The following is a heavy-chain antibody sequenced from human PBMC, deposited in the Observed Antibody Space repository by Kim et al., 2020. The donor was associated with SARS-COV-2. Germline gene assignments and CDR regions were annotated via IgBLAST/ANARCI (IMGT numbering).Heavy chain of an antibody. CDR2: IYYSGST. Sequence: SETLSLTCTVSGGSISSSSYYWGWIRQPPGKGLEWIGSIYYSGSTYYNPSLKSRVTISVDTSKNQFSLKLSSVTAADTAVYYCARHRYYDFWSGYYIPKTGFDYWGQGTLVTVSS. V-gene: IGHV4-39*01. CDR1: GGSISSSSYY. J-gene: IGHJ4*02. CDR3: ARHRYYDFWSGYYIPKTGFDY. D-gene: IGHD3-3*01.